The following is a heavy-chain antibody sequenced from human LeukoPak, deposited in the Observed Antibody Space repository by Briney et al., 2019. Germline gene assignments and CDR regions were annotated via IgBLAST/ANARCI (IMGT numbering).Heavy chain of an antibody. CDR3: ARDLLSGGSGSYKNYYYYDYGMDV. CDR2: IIPIFGIA. J-gene: IGHJ6*02. D-gene: IGHD3-10*01. V-gene: IGHV1-69*15. Sequence: ASVKVSCKASGGTFSSYAISWVRQAPGRGLEWMGRIIPIFGIANYAQKFQGRVTITADESTSTAYMELSSLRSEDTAVYYFARDLLSGGSGSYKNYYYYDYGMDVWGQGTTVTVSS. CDR1: GGTFSSYA.